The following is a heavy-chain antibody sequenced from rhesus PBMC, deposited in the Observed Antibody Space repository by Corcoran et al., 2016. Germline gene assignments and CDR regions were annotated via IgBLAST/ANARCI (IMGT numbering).Heavy chain of an antibody. CDR1: GGSISGGYD. J-gene: IGHJ4*01. CDR3: ARDRAAAGRFDY. V-gene: IGHV4-76*01. Sequence: QVQLQESGPGVVKPSETLSLTCAVSGGSISGGYDWSWIRQPPGKGLEWIGYIYGSRGSTNYNPSLKNRVTMLKDASKNEFSLKLSSVTAADTAVYDCARDRAAAGRFDYWGQGVLVTVSS. CDR2: IYGSRGST. D-gene: IGHD6-31*01.